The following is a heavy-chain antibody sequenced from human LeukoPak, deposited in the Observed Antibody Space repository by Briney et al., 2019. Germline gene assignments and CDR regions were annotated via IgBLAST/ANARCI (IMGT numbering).Heavy chain of an antibody. CDR3: ARGLPDVVPEVNWFDP. D-gene: IGHD2-15*01. CDR1: GGTFSNSG. CDR2: IIPMFNTA. V-gene: IGHV1-69*05. J-gene: IGHJ5*02. Sequence: GASVKVSCKASGGTFSNSGISWVRQAPGQGLEWMGGIIPMFNTANSAQRFQGRVTITTDESTSTAYMELSSLRSEDTAVYYCARGLPDVVPEVNWFDPWGQGTLVTVSS.